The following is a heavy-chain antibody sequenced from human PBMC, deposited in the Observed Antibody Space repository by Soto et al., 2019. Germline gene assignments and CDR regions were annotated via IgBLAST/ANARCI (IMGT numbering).Heavy chain of an antibody. D-gene: IGHD2-15*01. CDR1: GGTFSSSG. CDR2: IIPIFGPA. J-gene: IGHJ4*02. V-gene: IGHV1-69*13. Sequence: EASVKVSCKASGGTFSSSGISWVRQAPGQGLEYMGGIIPIFGPANYVQMFQGRVTITADESTSTAYMELNSLRSEDTAVYYCATSHCSGGTCFPRRNYFDYWGQGTLVTVSS. CDR3: ATSHCSGGTCFPRRNYFDY.